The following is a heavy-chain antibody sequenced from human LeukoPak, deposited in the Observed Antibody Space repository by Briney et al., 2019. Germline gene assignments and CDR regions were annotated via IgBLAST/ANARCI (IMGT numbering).Heavy chain of an antibody. V-gene: IGHV1-2*02. D-gene: IGHD3-10*01. CDR3: ARVHGSGSYEWFDP. CDR2: INPNSGGT. J-gene: IGHJ5*02. CDR1: GYTFTSYY. Sequence: GASVKVSCKASGYTFTSYYMHWVRQAPGQGLEWMGWINPNSGGTNYAQKFQGRVTMTRDTSISTAYMELSRLRSDDAAVYYCARVHGSGSYEWFDPWGQGTLVTVSS.